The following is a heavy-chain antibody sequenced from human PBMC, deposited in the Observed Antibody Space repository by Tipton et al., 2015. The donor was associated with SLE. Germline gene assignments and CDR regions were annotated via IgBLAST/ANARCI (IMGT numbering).Heavy chain of an antibody. CDR3: ATGLYQLLDY. V-gene: IGHV4-34*01. CDR2: INHSGST. D-gene: IGHD2-2*01. Sequence: TLSLTCAVYGGSFSGYYWSWIRQPPGKGLEWIGEINHSGSTTYNPSLKSRVTISVDTSKNQFSLKLSSVTAADTAVYYCATGLYQLLDYWGQGTLVTVSS. CDR1: GGSFSGYY. J-gene: IGHJ4*02.